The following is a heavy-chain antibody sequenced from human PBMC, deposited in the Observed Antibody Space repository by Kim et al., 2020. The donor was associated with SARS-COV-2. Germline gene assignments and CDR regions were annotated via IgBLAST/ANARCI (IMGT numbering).Heavy chain of an antibody. V-gene: IGHV4-39*01. Sequence: RVTISVDTSKNQFSLKLSSVTAADTAVYYCARRPTMVRGVIIDYYYGMDVWGQGTTVTVSS. CDR3: ARRPTMVRGVIIDYYYGMDV. J-gene: IGHJ6*02. D-gene: IGHD3-10*01.